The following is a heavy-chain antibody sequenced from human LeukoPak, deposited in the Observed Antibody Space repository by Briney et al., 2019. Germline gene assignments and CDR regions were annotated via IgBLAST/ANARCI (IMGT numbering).Heavy chain of an antibody. D-gene: IGHD6-19*01. Sequence: PGGSLRLSCAACGFTFSSYGMHWVRQAPGKGLEWVAVISYDGSDKYYADSVKGRFTISRDNSKNTLYLQMNSLRAEDTAVYYCAKDEGSGSHGGIDYWGQGTMVTVSS. V-gene: IGHV3-30*18. CDR3: AKDEGSGSHGGIDY. CDR2: ISYDGSDK. J-gene: IGHJ4*02. CDR1: GFTFSSYG.